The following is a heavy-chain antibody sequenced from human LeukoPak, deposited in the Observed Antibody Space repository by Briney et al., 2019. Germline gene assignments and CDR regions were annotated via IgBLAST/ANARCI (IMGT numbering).Heavy chain of an antibody. J-gene: IGHJ5*02. CDR3: AREQLDYYDSRWFDP. Sequence: GGSLRLSCAASGFTFSSYWIHWVRQAPGKGLVGFSRINSDGSNTRYADSVKGRFTISRDNAKNTLYLQMNSLRAEDTAVYYCAREQLDYYDSRWFDPWGQGTLVTVSS. CDR1: GFTFSSYW. D-gene: IGHD3-22*01. V-gene: IGHV3-74*01. CDR2: INSDGSNT.